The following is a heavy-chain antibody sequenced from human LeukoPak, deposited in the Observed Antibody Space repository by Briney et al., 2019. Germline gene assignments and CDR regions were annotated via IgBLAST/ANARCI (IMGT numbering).Heavy chain of an antibody. CDR3: AKGDPDYSGSYFHGSIDY. D-gene: IGHD1-26*01. Sequence: PGGSLRLSCAASGFTFSSYAMSWVRQAPGKGLEWVSAISGSGGSTYYADSVKGRFTISRDNSKNTLYLQMNSLRAEDTAVYYCAKGDPDYSGSYFHGSIDYWGQGTLVTVSS. V-gene: IGHV3-23*01. CDR1: GFTFSSYA. CDR2: ISGSGGST. J-gene: IGHJ4*02.